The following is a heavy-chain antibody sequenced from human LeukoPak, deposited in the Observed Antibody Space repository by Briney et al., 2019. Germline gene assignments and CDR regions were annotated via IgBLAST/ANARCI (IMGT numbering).Heavy chain of an antibody. V-gene: IGHV1-18*01. CDR1: GYTFTSYG. J-gene: IGHJ3*02. CDR3: ARDRRVVVAATPVDAFDI. D-gene: IGHD2-15*01. Sequence: TSVKVSCKASGYTFTSYGISWVRQAPGQGLEWVGWISAYNGNTNYAQKLQGRVTMTTDTSTSTAYMELRSLRADDTAVYYCARDRRVVVAATPVDAFDIWGQGTMVTVSS. CDR2: ISAYNGNT.